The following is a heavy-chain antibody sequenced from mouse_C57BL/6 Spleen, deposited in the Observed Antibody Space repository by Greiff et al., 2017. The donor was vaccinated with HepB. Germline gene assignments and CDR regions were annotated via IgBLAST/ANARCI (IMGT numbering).Heavy chain of an antibody. J-gene: IGHJ1*03. Sequence: QVQLQQPGAELVKPGASVKLSCKASGYTFTSYWMHWVKQRPGQGLEWIGMIHPNSGSTNYNEKFKSKATLTVDKSSSTAYMQLSSLTSEDSAVYYCARYYSNYEYFDVGGTGTTVTVSS. D-gene: IGHD2-5*01. CDR1: GYTFTSYW. CDR3: ARYYSNYEYFDV. CDR2: IHPNSGST. V-gene: IGHV1-64*01.